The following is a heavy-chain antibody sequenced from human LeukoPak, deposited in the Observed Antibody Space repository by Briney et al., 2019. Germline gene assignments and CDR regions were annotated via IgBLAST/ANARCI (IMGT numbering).Heavy chain of an antibody. CDR1: GFTFSNYA. CDR3: ARENWNYFDY. CDR2: ISYDGSNK. J-gene: IGHJ4*02. V-gene: IGHV3-30*04. D-gene: IGHD1-1*01. Sequence: PGGSLRLSCAASGFTFSNYAMHWVRQAPGKGLEWVAVISYDGSNKYYADSVKGRFTISRDNSKNTLYLQMNSLRAEDTAVYYCARENWNYFDYWGQGTLVTVSS.